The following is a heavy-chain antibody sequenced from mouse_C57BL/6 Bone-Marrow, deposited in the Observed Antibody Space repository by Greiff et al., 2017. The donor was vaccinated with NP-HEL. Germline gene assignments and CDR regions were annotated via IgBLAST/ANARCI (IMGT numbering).Heavy chain of an antibody. V-gene: IGHV5-12*01. CDR3: ARPSYDYDGAY. J-gene: IGHJ3*01. CDR1: GFTFSDYY. CDR2: ISNGGGST. D-gene: IGHD2-4*01. Sequence: EVKVEESGGGLVQPGGSLKLSCAASGFTFSDYYMYWVRQTPEKRLEWVAYISNGGGSTYYPDTVKGRFTISRDNAKNTLYLQMSRLKSEDTAMYYCARPSYDYDGAYWGQGTLVTVSA.